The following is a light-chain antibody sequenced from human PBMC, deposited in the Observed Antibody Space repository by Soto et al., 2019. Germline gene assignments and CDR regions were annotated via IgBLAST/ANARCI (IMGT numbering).Light chain of an antibody. CDR3: QQAISLPWT. CDR2: SAS. Sequence: DIQMTQSPSSVSASVGDRVTINCRASQAISSWLAWYQQKPGRAPKLLIHSASSLESGVPSRFRGSGSGTDFTLTITSLQPEDLGTYYCQQAISLPWTFGQVTNVDIK. J-gene: IGKJ1*01. V-gene: IGKV1-12*01. CDR1: QAISSW.